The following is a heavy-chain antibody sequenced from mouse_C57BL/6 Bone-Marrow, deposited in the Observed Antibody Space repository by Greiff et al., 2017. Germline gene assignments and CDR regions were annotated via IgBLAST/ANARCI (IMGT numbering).Heavy chain of an antibody. CDR3: ARRDLWYYYLDY. V-gene: IGHV1-52*01. CDR2: IDPSDSET. CDR1: GYTFTSYW. Sequence: VKLQQPGAELVRPGSSVKLSCKASGYTFTSYWMHWVKQRPIQGLEWIGNIDPSDSETHYNQKFKDKATLTVDKSSSTAYMQLSSLTSEDSAVYYCARRDLWYYYLDYWGQGTTLTVSS. J-gene: IGHJ2*01. D-gene: IGHD2-1*01.